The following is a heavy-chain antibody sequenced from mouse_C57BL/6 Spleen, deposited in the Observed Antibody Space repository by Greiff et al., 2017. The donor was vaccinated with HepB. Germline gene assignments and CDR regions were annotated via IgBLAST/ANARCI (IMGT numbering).Heavy chain of an antibody. CDR3: TRDYYYGSSYWYFDV. D-gene: IGHD1-1*01. CDR1: GFTFSSYA. Sequence: EVKVEESGEGLVKPGGSLKLSCAASGFTFSSYAMSWVRQTPEKRLEWVAYISSGGDYIYYADTVKGRFTISRDNARNTLYLQMSSLKSEETAMYYCTRDYYYGSSYWYFDVWGTGTTVTVSS. V-gene: IGHV5-9-1*02. CDR2: ISSGGDYI. J-gene: IGHJ1*03.